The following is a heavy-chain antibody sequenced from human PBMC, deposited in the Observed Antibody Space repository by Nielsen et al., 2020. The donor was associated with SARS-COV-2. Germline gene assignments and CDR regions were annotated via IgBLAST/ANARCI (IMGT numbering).Heavy chain of an antibody. V-gene: IGHV1-18*01. CDR3: ARGMQYVSGMNYYGMDV. CDR2: ISAYNGNT. Sequence: ASVKVSCKASGYTFTTYGISWVRQAPGQGLEWMGWISAYNGNTNYAQKVQGRVTMTTNTSTSTAYMELRSLRSDDTAVFYCARGMQYVSGMNYYGMDVWGQGTTVTVSS. J-gene: IGHJ6*02. D-gene: IGHD3-10*01. CDR1: GYTFTTYG.